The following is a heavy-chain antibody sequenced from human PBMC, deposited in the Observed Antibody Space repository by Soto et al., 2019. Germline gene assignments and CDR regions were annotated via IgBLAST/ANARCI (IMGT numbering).Heavy chain of an antibody. J-gene: IGHJ4*02. Sequence: QVQLHESGPRLVKPSETLSLTCTVSGGSLSGYYWSWSRQPPGKSLEWIGNLHYTGTSNHNPSLRSRVTMSLDTSTNQFSLKLSSVTAADTAFYYCTRGGGWLTDYWGQGTLVTVSS. CDR1: GGSLSGYY. CDR3: TRGGGWLTDY. V-gene: IGHV4-59*01. CDR2: LHYTGTS. D-gene: IGHD2-15*01.